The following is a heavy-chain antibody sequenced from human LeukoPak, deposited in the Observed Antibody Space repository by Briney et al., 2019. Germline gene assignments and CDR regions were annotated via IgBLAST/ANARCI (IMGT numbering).Heavy chain of an antibody. CDR2: ISGSGSST. J-gene: IGHJ4*02. D-gene: IGHD2-2*01. CDR3: AKDRGYCSSTSCYAGPIDY. CDR1: GFTFSSYA. V-gene: IGHV3-23*01. Sequence: GGSLRLSCAASGFTFSSYAMSWVRQAPGKGLEWVSAISGSGSSTYYADSVKGRFTISRDNSKNTLYLQMNSLRAEDTAVYYCAKDRGYCSSTSCYAGPIDYWGQGTLVTVSS.